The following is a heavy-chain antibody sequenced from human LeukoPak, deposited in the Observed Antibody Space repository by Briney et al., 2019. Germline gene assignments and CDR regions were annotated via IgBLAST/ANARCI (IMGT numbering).Heavy chain of an antibody. CDR2: INHSGST. Sequence: GSLGLSCAASGLTVSSNYMSWVRQPPGKGLEWIGEINHSGSTNYNPSLKSRVTISVDTSKNQFSLKLSSVTAADTAVYYCARERKSRAAFDIWGQGTMVTVSS. CDR1: GLTVSSNY. J-gene: IGHJ3*02. V-gene: IGHV4-34*01. CDR3: ARERKSRAAFDI. D-gene: IGHD3-10*01.